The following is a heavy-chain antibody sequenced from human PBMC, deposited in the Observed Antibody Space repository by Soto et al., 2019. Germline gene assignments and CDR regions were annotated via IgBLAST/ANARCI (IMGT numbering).Heavy chain of an antibody. J-gene: IGHJ4*02. CDR3: ARYHHPYSGYDYVDY. Sequence: QVQLVESGGGLVKPGGSLRLSCAASGFTFSDYYMSWIRQAPGKGLEWVSYISSSSSYTNYADSVKGRFTISRDNAKNSLYLQMNSLRAEDTAVYYCARYHHPYSGYDYVDYWGQGTLVTVSS. D-gene: IGHD5-12*01. CDR2: ISSSSSYT. V-gene: IGHV3-11*05. CDR1: GFTFSDYY.